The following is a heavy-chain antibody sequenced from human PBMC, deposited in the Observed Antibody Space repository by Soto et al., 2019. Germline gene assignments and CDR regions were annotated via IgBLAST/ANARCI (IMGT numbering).Heavy chain of an antibody. CDR2: DSAYNGNT. Sequence: QVQLVQSGAEVKKPGASVKVSCKASGYTFTSYGISWVRQAPGQGLEWMGWDSAYNGNTNYAQKLQGRATMTTDTSTSTAYMELRGLRSDDTAVYYCARAPPLRSSEGYFDYWGQGTLVTVSS. CDR1: GYTFTSYG. CDR3: ARAPPLRSSEGYFDY. D-gene: IGHD6-6*01. V-gene: IGHV1-18*04. J-gene: IGHJ4*02.